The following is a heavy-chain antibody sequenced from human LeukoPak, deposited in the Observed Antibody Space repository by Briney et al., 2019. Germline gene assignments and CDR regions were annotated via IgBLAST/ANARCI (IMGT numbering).Heavy chain of an antibody. Sequence: PGGSLRLSCAASGFTFSTYWMIWVRQAPGKGLEWVANIKEDGSEKYYVDSVKGRFTISRDNAKNSLYLQMNSLRVEDTAVYYRARAPYGENYWGQGTLVTVSS. CDR3: ARAPYGENY. D-gene: IGHD4-17*01. CDR2: IKEDGSEK. J-gene: IGHJ4*02. V-gene: IGHV3-7*01. CDR1: GFTFSTYW.